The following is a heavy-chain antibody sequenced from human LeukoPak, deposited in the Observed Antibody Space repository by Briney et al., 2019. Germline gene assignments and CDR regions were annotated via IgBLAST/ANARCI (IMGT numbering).Heavy chain of an antibody. V-gene: IGHV3-21*01. J-gene: IGHJ6*03. CDR1: GFTFSSYS. CDR3: ARNHGGNERGPYYYYYMDV. Sequence: PGGSLRLSCAASGFTFSSYSMNWVRQAPGKGLEWVSSISSSSSYIYYADSVKGRFTISRDNAKNSLYLQMNSLRAEDTAVYYCARNHGGNERGPYYYYYMDVWGKGTTVTISS. CDR2: ISSSSSYI. D-gene: IGHD4-23*01.